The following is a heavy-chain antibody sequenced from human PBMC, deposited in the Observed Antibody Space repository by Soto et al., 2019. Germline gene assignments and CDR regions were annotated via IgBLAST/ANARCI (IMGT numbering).Heavy chain of an antibody. D-gene: IGHD3-22*01. CDR3: VRWDYYDSSGCYGLDF. Sequence: RGTLRLSCSVSGYTFSSYNMNWVRQTPAKGLEWLAYISNSGNNIYYADSVKGRFTISRDNAKNSLYLQMNSLRDEDTALYFCVRWDYYDSSGCYGLDFWGQGTLVTVSS. V-gene: IGHV3-48*02. J-gene: IGHJ4*02. CDR2: ISNSGNNI. CDR1: GYTFSSYN.